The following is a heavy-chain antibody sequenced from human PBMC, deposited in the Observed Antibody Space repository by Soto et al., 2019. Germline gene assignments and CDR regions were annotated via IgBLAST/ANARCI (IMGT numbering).Heavy chain of an antibody. CDR3: AKDQSLYGLYPYFDY. D-gene: IGHD4-17*01. Sequence: HPGGSLRLSCAASGFTFSSYAMSWVCQAPGKGLVWVSAISGSGGSTYYADSVKGRFTISRDNSKNTLYLQMNSLRAEDTAVYYCAKDQSLYGLYPYFDYWGQGTLVTVSS. J-gene: IGHJ4*02. CDR1: GFTFSSYA. V-gene: IGHV3-23*01. CDR2: ISGSGGST.